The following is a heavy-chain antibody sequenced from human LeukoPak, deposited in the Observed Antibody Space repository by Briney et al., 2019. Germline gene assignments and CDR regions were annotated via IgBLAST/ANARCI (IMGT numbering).Heavy chain of an antibody. CDR2: IIPVLGIA. CDR1: GGTFSSYA. CDR3: ARDGTSDSSIEY. Sequence: SVKVSCKASGGTFSSYAISWVRQAPGQGLEWMGRIIPVLGIANYAQKFQGRVTITADKSTSTAYMELSSLRSEDTAVYYCARDGTSDSSIEYWGQGTLVTVSS. V-gene: IGHV1-69*04. D-gene: IGHD6-13*01. J-gene: IGHJ4*02.